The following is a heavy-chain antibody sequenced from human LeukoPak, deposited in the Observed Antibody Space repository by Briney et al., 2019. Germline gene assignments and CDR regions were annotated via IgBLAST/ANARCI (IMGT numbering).Heavy chain of an antibody. CDR3: ARDDDATVNFVPADY. CDR1: GYTFTSYD. D-gene: IGHD4-11*01. Sequence: GASVKVSCKASGYTFTSYDISWVRQAPGQGLEWMGWISAYNGNTNYAQKLQGRVTMTTDTSTSTAYMELRSLRSDDTAVYYCARDDDATVNFVPADYWGQGTLVTVSS. CDR2: ISAYNGNT. V-gene: IGHV1-18*01. J-gene: IGHJ4*02.